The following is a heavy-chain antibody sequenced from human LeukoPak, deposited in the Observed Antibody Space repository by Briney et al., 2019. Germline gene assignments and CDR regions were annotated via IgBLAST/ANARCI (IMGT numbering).Heavy chain of an antibody. V-gene: IGHV3-23*01. J-gene: IGHJ6*03. D-gene: IGHD6-13*01. Sequence: GGSLRLSCAASGFTFSSYAMSWVRQAPGKGLEWVSAISGSGGSTYYADSVKGRFTISRDNSKNTLYLQMNSLRAEDTAVYCCASTADYSSSWYAQDYYYYYMDVWGKGTTVTVSS. CDR2: ISGSGGST. CDR3: ASTADYSSSWYAQDYYYYYMDV. CDR1: GFTFSSYA.